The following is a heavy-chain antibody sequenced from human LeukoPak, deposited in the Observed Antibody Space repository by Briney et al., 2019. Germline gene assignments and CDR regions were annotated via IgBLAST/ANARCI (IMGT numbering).Heavy chain of an antibody. V-gene: IGHV5-51*01. Sequence: GESLKISCKGSGYSFTSYWMGWVRQMPGKGLEWIGIIYPGDSDTRYSPSFQGQVTISADKSISTAYLQWSSLKASDTAMYYCARVGWYNWNYREYYFDYWGQGTLVTVSS. D-gene: IGHD1-7*01. CDR1: GYSFTSYW. J-gene: IGHJ4*02. CDR3: ARVGWYNWNYREYYFDY. CDR2: IYPGDSDT.